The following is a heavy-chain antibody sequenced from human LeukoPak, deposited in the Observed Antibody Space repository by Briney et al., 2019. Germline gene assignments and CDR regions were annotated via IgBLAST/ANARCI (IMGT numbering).Heavy chain of an antibody. D-gene: IGHD3-3*01. CDR3: AIDFRVMDF. CDR1: GYTFTSYG. Sequence: GSVKVSCTASGYTFTSYGISWVRQAPGQGLEWMGWIGAYNGNINYAQKLQGRVTITTDTSTRTAYMELRSLRSDDPAVYYCAIDFRVMDFWGQGTTVTVSS. V-gene: IGHV1-18*01. CDR2: IGAYNGNI. J-gene: IGHJ6*02.